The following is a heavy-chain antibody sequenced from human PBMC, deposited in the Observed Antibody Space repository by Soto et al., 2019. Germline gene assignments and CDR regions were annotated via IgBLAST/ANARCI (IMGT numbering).Heavy chain of an antibody. J-gene: IGHJ5*02. CDR3: ARGSNHCSGGSCYSDWFDP. Sequence: QVQLVQSGAEVKKPGASVRVSCKASGYTFTSSDVYWVRQATGQGLELMGWMNPNTGNTGYAQKFQGRVTMTRNTSISTAYMELSSLRSEDTAVYYCARGSNHCSGGSCYSDWFDPWCQGTPVNVSS. CDR1: GYTFTSSD. CDR2: MNPNTGNT. D-gene: IGHD2-15*01. V-gene: IGHV1-8*01.